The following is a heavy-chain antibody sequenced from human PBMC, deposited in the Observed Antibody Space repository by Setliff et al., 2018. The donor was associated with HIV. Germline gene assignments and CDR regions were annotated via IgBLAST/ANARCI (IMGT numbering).Heavy chain of an antibody. D-gene: IGHD1-26*01. V-gene: IGHV4-39*02. J-gene: IGHJ6*03. CDR2: IFYTGSAY. Sequence: LSLTCTVSGGSISSSHSYWGWIRQPPGKGLEWIGSIFYTGSAYYYNPSLKGRVTISVDASNNQFSLRLTSVTATDTAVYYCAREHSGTYPDFSFYMDVWGKGTTVTVSS. CDR3: AREHSGTYPDFSFYMDV. CDR1: GGSISSSHSY.